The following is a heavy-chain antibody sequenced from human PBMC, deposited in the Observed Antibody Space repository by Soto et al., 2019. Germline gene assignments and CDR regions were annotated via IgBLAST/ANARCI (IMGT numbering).Heavy chain of an antibody. CDR1: GGTFSSYA. CDR3: AIDLERGWYCGGDCYSEYFQH. D-gene: IGHD2-21*02. V-gene: IGHV1-69*01. J-gene: IGHJ1*01. Sequence: QVQLVQSGAEVKKPGSSVKVSCKASGGTFSSYAISWVRQAPGQGLEWMGGIIPIFGTANYAQKFQGRVTITADESTSTAYMELSSLRSEDTAVYYCAIDLERGWYCGGDCYSEYFQHWGQGTLVTVSS. CDR2: IIPIFGTA.